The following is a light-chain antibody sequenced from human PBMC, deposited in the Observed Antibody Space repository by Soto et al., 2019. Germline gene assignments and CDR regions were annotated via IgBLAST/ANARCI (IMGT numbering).Light chain of an antibody. CDR3: QQYNSFST. V-gene: IGKV1-5*03. J-gene: IGKJ3*01. CDR1: QSISSW. Sequence: IQMTQSPSTLSASVGDRVTITCRASQSISSWLAWYQQKPGKVPKLLIYKASSLESGVPSRFSGSGSGTEFTLTISSLQPDDFATYYCQQYNSFSTFGPGTKVDIK. CDR2: KAS.